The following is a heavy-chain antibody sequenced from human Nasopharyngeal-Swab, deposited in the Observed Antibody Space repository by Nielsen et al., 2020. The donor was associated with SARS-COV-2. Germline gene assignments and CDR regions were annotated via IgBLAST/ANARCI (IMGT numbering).Heavy chain of an antibody. Sequence: SETLSLTCTVSGGSISSSSYYWGWIRQPPGKGLEWIGSIYYSGSTSYNPSLKSRVTMSVDTSKNQFSLKLNSVTAADTAVYFCARGKGWYCRGESCPNWFDPWGQGTLVTVSS. CDR1: GGSISSSSYY. CDR2: IYYSGST. CDR3: ARGKGWYCRGESCPNWFDP. D-gene: IGHD2-15*01. V-gene: IGHV4-39*07. J-gene: IGHJ5*02.